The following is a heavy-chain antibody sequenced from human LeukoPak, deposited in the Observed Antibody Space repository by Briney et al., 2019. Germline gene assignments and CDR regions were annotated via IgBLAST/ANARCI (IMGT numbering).Heavy chain of an antibody. CDR1: GFTFSSYE. CDR3: ARAGSDCSGGSRYQDY. D-gene: IGHD2-15*01. CDR2: ISSSGSTI. J-gene: IGHJ4*02. Sequence: GGSLRLSCAASGFTFSSYEMNWVRQAPGKGLEWVSYISSSGSTIYYADSVKGRFTISGDNAKNSLYLQMNSLRAEDTAVYYCARAGSDCSGGSRYQDYWGQGTLVTASS. V-gene: IGHV3-48*03.